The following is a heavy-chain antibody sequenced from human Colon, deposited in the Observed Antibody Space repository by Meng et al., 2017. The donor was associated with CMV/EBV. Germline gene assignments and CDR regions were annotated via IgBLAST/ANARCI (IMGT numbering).Heavy chain of an antibody. J-gene: IGHJ1*01. Sequence: QVHVRQPGAGVGGPGAAVKVSCKSSGDSFTGYYMQWVRQAPGQGLEGMGWMDPTPGRTDYAQKFQGTVTMTRDTSISTAYLELSRLTSDDTAVYYWASHSSHVWGSHHWGQGTLVTVSS. V-gene: IGHV1-2*02. D-gene: IGHD3-16*01. CDR2: MDPTPGRT. CDR1: GDSFTGYY. CDR3: ASHSSHVWGSHH.